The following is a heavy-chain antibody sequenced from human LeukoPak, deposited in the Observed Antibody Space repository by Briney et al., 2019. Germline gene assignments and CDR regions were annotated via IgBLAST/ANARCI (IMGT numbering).Heavy chain of an antibody. CDR3: ARPITGTSVDYYGMDV. CDR1: GGTFSSYA. CDR2: IIPILGIA. Sequence: SVKVSCKASGGTFSSYAISWVRQAPGQGLEWMGRIIPILGIANYAQKFQGRVTITADKSTSTAYMELSSLRSVDTAVYYCARPITGTSVDYYGMDVWGQGTTVTVSS. J-gene: IGHJ6*02. D-gene: IGHD1-7*01. V-gene: IGHV1-69*04.